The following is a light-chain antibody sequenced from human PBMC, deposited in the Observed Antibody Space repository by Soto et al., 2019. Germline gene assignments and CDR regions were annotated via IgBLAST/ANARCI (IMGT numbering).Light chain of an antibody. CDR1: SSNIGSNT. CDR2: STS. Sequence: QSVLTQPPSASGTPGQIVAISCSGSSSNIGSNTVTWYQQLPGTAPKLLIYSTSQRSSGVPGRFSGSKSGASASLSNSGLQSEDEADYYCAAWDDRLDVYVFGTGTKGTVL. CDR3: AAWDDRLDVYV. V-gene: IGLV1-44*01. J-gene: IGLJ1*01.